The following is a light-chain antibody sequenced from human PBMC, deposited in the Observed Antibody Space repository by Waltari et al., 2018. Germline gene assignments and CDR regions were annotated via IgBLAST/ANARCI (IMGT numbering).Light chain of an antibody. V-gene: IGLV2-23*02. Sequence: QSALTQPASVSGSPGQSITISCTGPSSDVGRYDLVSWYQQHPGKAPKLMIYEVNKRPSGVSHRFSGSRSGNTASLTSSGLQAEDEADYHCCSYAGNCTVVFGGGTKLTIL. CDR1: SSDVGRYDL. CDR3: CSYAGNCTVV. J-gene: IGLJ2*01. CDR2: EVN.